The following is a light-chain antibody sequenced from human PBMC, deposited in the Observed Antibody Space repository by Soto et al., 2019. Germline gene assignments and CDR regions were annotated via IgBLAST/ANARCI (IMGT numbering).Light chain of an antibody. J-gene: IGLJ1*01. CDR3: QSYDSTLDARYV. CDR1: GSTIGAGYY. CDR2: GDS. V-gene: IGLV1-40*01. Sequence: QPVLTQPPSVSGAPGQRATISCTGSGSTIGAGYYVHWYQHRPGTAPKLLVFGDSHRPSGVPDRFSGSKSGTSASLAITGLQAEDEGDYYCQSYDSTLDARYVFGTGTKLTVL.